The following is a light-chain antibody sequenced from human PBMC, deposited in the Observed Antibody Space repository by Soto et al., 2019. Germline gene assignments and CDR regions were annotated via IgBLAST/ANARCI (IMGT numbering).Light chain of an antibody. CDR3: QQSFSTPRT. CDR1: QGISNY. J-gene: IGKJ1*01. V-gene: IGKV1-33*01. Sequence: DIQMTQSPSSLSASVGDRVTITCQASQGISNYLNWYQQKPGKAPKLLIYDASNLETGVPSRFSGSGSGTDFTFTISSLQPEDFGTYYCQQSFSTPRTFGQGTKVEIK. CDR2: DAS.